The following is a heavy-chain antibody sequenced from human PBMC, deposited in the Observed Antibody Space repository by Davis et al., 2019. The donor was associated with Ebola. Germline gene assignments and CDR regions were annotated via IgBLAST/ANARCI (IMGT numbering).Heavy chain of an antibody. CDR2: ISYDGSNK. J-gene: IGHJ6*02. D-gene: IGHD5-18*01. CDR1: GFTFSSYG. CDR3: ARSYGPYYYYGMDV. Sequence: GGSLRLSCAASGFTFSSYGMHWVRQAPGKGPEWVAVISYDGSNKYYADSVKGRFTISRDNSKNTLYLQMNSLRAEDTAVYYCARSYGPYYYYGMDVWGQGTTVAVSS. V-gene: IGHV3-30*03.